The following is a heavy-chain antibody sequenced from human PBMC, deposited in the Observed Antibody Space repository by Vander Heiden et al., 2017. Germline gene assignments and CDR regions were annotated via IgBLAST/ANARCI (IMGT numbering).Heavy chain of an antibody. Sequence: QLQLHESVPGLVNPSETLSLTCTFSGGSISSSSYYWCWLRQPPGKGLEWIGSIYYSGSTYYNPSLKSRVTISVDTSKNQFSLKLSSVTAADTAVYYCARPSGHYYGSGSYYTALYNWFDPWGQGTLVTVSS. CDR3: ARPSGHYYGSGSYYTALYNWFDP. J-gene: IGHJ5*02. V-gene: IGHV4-39*01. CDR2: IYYSGST. CDR1: GGSISSSSYY. D-gene: IGHD3-10*01.